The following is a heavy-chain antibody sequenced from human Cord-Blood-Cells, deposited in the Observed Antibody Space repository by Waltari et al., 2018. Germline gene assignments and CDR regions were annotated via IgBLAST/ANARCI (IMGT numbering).Heavy chain of an antibody. CDR2: INHSGSP. D-gene: IGHD3-22*01. V-gene: IGHV4-34*01. CDR1: GGSFSGYY. Sequence: QVQLQQWGAGLLKPSETLSLTCAVYGGSFSGYYWSWIRQPPGKGLEWIGEINHSGSPNYNPSLKSRVTISVDTSKNQFSLKLSSVTAADTAVYYCARGDYYDSSGYYSAFDIWGQGTMVTVSS. CDR3: ARGDYYDSSGYYSAFDI. J-gene: IGHJ3*02.